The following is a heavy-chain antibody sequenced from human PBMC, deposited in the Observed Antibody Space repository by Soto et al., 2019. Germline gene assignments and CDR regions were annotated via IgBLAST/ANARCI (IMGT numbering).Heavy chain of an antibody. CDR1: GFTLSHHW. CDR3: AKDEYYYSRSGYYIFDS. J-gene: IGHJ4*02. CDR2: IKEDGSEK. Sequence: GGSLRLSCAASGFTLSHHWMSWVRQAPGQGLEWVANIKEDGSEKYYGDSVKGRFTISRDNSKKTLYLQMNSLRPEDTALYYCAKDEYYYSRSGYYIFDSWGQGTLVTVSS. D-gene: IGHD3-22*01. V-gene: IGHV3-7*01.